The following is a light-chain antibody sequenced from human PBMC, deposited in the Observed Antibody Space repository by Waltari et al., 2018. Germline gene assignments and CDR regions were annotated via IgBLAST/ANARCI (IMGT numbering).Light chain of an antibody. CDR2: EAS. J-gene: IGKJ2*01. CDR3: QHYNNYRYT. CDR1: QSISRW. Sequence: DIQMTQSPPTLAAAVGDRVTITCRASQSISRWLAWSQQKPGKAPKLLISEASTLKSGVPSRFSGSGSGTEFILTITSLQRDDFATYFCQHYNNYRYTFGQGTKLEI. V-gene: IGKV1-5*03.